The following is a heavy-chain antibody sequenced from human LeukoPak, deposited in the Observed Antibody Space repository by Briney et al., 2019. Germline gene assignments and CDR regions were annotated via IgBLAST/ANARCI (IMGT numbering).Heavy chain of an antibody. J-gene: IGHJ4*02. V-gene: IGHV6-1*01. Sequence: SQTLSLTCAISGDSVSSNSAAWNWIRQSPSRGLEWLGRTYYRSRWYTDYAVSVKSRINISPDTSRNQFSLQLDSVTPEDTAVYYCARLDANLADFWGQGTLVTVSS. D-gene: IGHD2-2*03. CDR3: ARLDANLADF. CDR2: TYYRSRWYT. CDR1: GDSVSSNSAA.